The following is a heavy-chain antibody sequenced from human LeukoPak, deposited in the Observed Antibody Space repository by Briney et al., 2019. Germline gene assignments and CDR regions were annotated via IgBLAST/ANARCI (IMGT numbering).Heavy chain of an antibody. CDR2: IYHSGST. J-gene: IGHJ4*02. CDR1: GGSISSGGYY. D-gene: IGHD3-22*01. Sequence: SETLSLTCTVSGGSISSGGYYWSWIRQPPGKGLEWIGYIYHSGSTYYNPSLKSRVTISVDTSKNQFSLKLSSVTAADTAVYYCARGDYDSSGYYYVPFDYWGQGTLVTVSS. V-gene: IGHV4-30-2*01. CDR3: ARGDYDSSGYYYVPFDY.